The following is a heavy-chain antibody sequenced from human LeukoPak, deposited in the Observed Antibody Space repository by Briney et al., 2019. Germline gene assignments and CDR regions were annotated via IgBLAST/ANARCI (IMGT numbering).Heavy chain of an antibody. J-gene: IGHJ4*02. Sequence: PGGSLRLSCAASGFTFSSYAMSWVRQALGKGLEWVSAISGSGGSTYYADSVKGRFTISRDNSKNTLYLQMNSLRAEDTAVYYCAKHSGQGDSSSWSYYFDYWGQGTLVTVSS. D-gene: IGHD6-13*01. V-gene: IGHV3-23*01. CDR2: ISGSGGST. CDR3: AKHSGQGDSSSWSYYFDY. CDR1: GFTFSSYA.